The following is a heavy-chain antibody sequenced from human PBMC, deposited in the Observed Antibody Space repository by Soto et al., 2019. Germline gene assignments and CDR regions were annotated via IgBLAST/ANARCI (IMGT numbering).Heavy chain of an antibody. J-gene: IGHJ6*02. V-gene: IGHV1-69*04. Sequence: GASVKVSCKASGGTFSSYTISWVRQAPGQGLEWMGRIIPILGIANYAQKFQGRVTITADKSTSTAYMELSSLRSEDTAVYYCARDRCSGGSCYSVWYYYGMDVWGQGTTVTVSS. CDR1: GGTFSSYT. CDR3: ARDRCSGGSCYSVWYYYGMDV. CDR2: IIPILGIA. D-gene: IGHD2-15*01.